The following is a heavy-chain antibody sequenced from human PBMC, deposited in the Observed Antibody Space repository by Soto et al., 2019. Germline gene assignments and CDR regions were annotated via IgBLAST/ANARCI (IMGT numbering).Heavy chain of an antibody. CDR3: ASKYSSGWYYFDY. J-gene: IGHJ4*02. V-gene: IGHV4-34*01. Sequence: ESRSLNCAVHGGSFSGYYWSWIRPPPGKGLEWMGEINHIGSTNYNPSLKSRVTISVDTSKNQFSLKLSSVTAADTAVYYCASKYSSGWYYFDYWGQGTLVTVSS. CDR2: INHIGST. CDR1: GGSFSGYY. D-gene: IGHD6-19*01.